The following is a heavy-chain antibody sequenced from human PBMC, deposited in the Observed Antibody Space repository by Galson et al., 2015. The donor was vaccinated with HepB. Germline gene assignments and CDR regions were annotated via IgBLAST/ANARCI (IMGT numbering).Heavy chain of an antibody. CDR1: GYTFTTYA. Sequence: SVKVSCKASGYTFTTYAMHWVRQAPGQRLEWMGWINAGNGDTKYSQKFQGRVTITRDTSASTAYMELSSLRSEDTAVYYCAGADIVLMVYGNFDFWGQGTLVTVSS. CDR2: INAGNGDT. J-gene: IGHJ4*02. D-gene: IGHD2-8*01. V-gene: IGHV1-3*01. CDR3: AGADIVLMVYGNFDF.